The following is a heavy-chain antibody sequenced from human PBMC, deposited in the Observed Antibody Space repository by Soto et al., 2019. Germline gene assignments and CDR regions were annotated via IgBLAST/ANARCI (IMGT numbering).Heavy chain of an antibody. CDR2: ISGSGGST. D-gene: IGHD6-19*01. V-gene: IGHV3-23*01. CDR1: GFTFSSYA. J-gene: IGHJ4*02. CDR3: AKSQRRANLPWLAPFDY. Sequence: GGSLRLSCAASGFTFSSYAMSWVRQAPGKGLEWVSAISGSGGSTYYADSVKGRFTISRDNSKNTLYLQMNSLRAEDTAVYYCAKSQRRANLPWLAPFDYWGQGTLVTVSS.